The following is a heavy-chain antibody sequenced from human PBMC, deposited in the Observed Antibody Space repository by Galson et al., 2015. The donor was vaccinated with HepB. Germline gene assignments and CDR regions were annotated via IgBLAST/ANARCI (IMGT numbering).Heavy chain of an antibody. CDR2: ISSHGYNK. CDR1: GFTFNNYA. Sequence: SLRLSCAASGFTFNNYAMLWVRQAPGKGLEYVSAISSHGYNKYYADSVKGRFTISRDNSKNTLYLQMSSLRPEDTAVYYCVKEISGTYYWGYFDYWGLGTLVTVSS. D-gene: IGHD1-26*01. J-gene: IGHJ4*02. V-gene: IGHV3-64D*06. CDR3: VKEISGTYYWGYFDY.